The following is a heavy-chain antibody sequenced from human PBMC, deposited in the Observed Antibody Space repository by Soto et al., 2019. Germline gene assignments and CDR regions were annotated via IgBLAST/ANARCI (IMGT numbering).Heavy chain of an antibody. Sequence: PGGSLRLSCAASGFTFSSYGMHWVRQAPGKGLEWVAVIWYDGSNKYYADSVKGRFTISRDNSKNTLYLQMNSLRAEDTAVYYCARDLVRWRMGSGGSCYYWFDPWGQGTLVTVSS. D-gene: IGHD2-15*01. CDR3: ARDLVRWRMGSGGSCYYWFDP. V-gene: IGHV3-33*08. CDR1: GFTFSSYG. CDR2: IWYDGSNK. J-gene: IGHJ5*02.